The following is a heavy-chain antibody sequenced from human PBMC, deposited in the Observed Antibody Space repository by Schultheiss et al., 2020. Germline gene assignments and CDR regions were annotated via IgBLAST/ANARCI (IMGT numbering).Heavy chain of an antibody. CDR3: AKLTYYYGLLEDY. Sequence: GGSLRLSCAASGFTFSSYAMSWVRHAPGKGLEWVSAISGSGGSTYYADSVKGRFTISRDNSKNTLYLQMNSLRAEDTAVYYCAKLTYYYGLLEDYWGQGTLVTVAS. V-gene: IGHV3-23*01. CDR1: GFTFSSYA. J-gene: IGHJ4*02. CDR2: ISGSGGST. D-gene: IGHD3-10*01.